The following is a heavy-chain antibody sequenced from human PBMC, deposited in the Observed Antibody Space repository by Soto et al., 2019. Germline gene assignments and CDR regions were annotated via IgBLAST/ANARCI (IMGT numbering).Heavy chain of an antibody. J-gene: IGHJ6*02. CDR3: ARLRTSGYYSHFYYCMDV. D-gene: IGHD3-22*01. CDR2: VSPYNDNT. Sequence: QVQLEQSGSEVKKPGASVKVTCKASGYMFYNFGISWVRQAPGQGLEWMGWVSPYNDNTNYAQKFQGRVTMTTDTSTTTAAMELRSLRSDDTAVYYCARLRTSGYYSHFYYCMDVWGQGTTVTVSS. V-gene: IGHV1-18*01. CDR1: GYMFYNFG.